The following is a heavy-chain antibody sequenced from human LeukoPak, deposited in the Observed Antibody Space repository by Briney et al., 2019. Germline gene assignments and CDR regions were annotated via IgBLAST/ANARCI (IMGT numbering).Heavy chain of an antibody. CDR1: GGSISSYY. CDR3: ARDYSGYDSDAFDI. CDR2: IYTSGST. V-gene: IGHV4-4*07. Sequence: SETLSLTCTVPGGSISSYYWSWIRQPAGKGLEWIGRIYTSGSTNYNPSLKGRVTMSVDTSKNQFSLKLSSVTAADTAVYYCARDYSGYDSDAFDIWGQGTMATVSS. D-gene: IGHD5-12*01. J-gene: IGHJ3*02.